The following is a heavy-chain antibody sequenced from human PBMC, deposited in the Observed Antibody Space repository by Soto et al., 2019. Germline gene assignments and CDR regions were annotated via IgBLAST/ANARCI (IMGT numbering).Heavy chain of an antibody. J-gene: IGHJ4*02. D-gene: IGHD2-15*01. CDR1: GFTFSSYW. Sequence: GGSLRLSCAASGFTFSSYWMSWVRQAPGKGLEWVANIKQDGSEKYYVDSVKGRFTISRDNAKNSLYLQMKSLRAEDTAVYYCARGFYCTNGVCSPVGGGYCSGGSCPNNDYWGQGTLVTVSS. V-gene: IGHV3-7*05. CDR2: IKQDGSEK. CDR3: ARGFYCTNGVCSPVGGGYCSGGSCPNNDY.